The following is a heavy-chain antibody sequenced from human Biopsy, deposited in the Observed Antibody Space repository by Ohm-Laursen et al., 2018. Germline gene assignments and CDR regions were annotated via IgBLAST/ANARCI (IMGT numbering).Heavy chain of an antibody. Sequence: SLRLSCAASGFSFSSYGMHWVRQAPGKGLEWVAFIFYDGSNTYYADSVKGRFTISRDNSRDTLYLQMSSLRAEDTAVYYCVRGVDYYDPYHYYALYVWGQGTTVTVSS. V-gene: IGHV3-30*03. CDR2: IFYDGSNT. J-gene: IGHJ6*02. D-gene: IGHD3-22*01. CDR3: VRGVDYYDPYHYYALYV. CDR1: GFSFSSYG.